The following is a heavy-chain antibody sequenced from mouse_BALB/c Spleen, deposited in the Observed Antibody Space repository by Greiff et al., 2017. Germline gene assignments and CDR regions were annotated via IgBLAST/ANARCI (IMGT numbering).Heavy chain of an antibody. V-gene: IGHV5-15*02. CDR3: ARGGKSLYAMDY. D-gene: IGHD2-1*01. CDR2: ISNLAYSI. Sequence: EVKVEESGGGLVQPGGSRKLSCAASGFTFSDYGMAWVRQAPGKGPEWVAFISNLAYSIYYADTVTGRFTISRENAKNTLYLEMSSLRSEDTAMYYCARGGKSLYAMDYWGQGTSVTVSS. CDR1: GFTFSDYG. J-gene: IGHJ4*01.